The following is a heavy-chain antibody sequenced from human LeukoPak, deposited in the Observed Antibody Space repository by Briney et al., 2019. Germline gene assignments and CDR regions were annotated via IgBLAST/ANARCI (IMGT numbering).Heavy chain of an antibody. CDR1: GFTFSSSA. CDR2: ISGSGVST. J-gene: IGHJ4*02. V-gene: IGHV3-23*01. Sequence: GGFLRLSCAASGFTFSSSAMSWVRQAPGKGLEWVSSISGSGVSTYYADSVKGRFTISRGNSKNTLYLQMNSLRAEDTAVYYCAKGPLLWDWGQGTLVTVSS. D-gene: IGHD2/OR15-2a*01. CDR3: AKGPLLWD.